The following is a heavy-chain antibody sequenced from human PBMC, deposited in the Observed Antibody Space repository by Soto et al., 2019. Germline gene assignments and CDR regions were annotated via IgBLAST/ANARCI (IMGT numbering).Heavy chain of an antibody. CDR2: INAGNGNT. V-gene: IGHV1-3*01. Sequence: GASVKVSCKASGYTFTSYAMHWVRQAPGQRLEWMGWINAGNGNTKYSQKFQGRVTITRDTSASTAYMELSSLRSEDTAVYYCARDCAPSIYDFWSGYYTLYYFDYWGQGTLVTVSS. CDR3: ARDCAPSIYDFWSGYYTLYYFDY. D-gene: IGHD3-3*01. CDR1: GYTFTSYA. J-gene: IGHJ4*02.